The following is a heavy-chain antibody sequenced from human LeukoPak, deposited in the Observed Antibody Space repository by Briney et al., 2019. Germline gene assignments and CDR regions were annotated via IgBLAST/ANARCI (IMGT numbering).Heavy chain of an antibody. Sequence: ASVKVSCKASGGTFSSYAISWVRQAPGQGLEWMGGIIPIFGTANYAQKFQGRVTMTRDTSTSTVYMELSSLRSEDTAVYYCARGDSSGYYGMDVWGQGTTVTVSS. J-gene: IGHJ6*02. CDR2: IIPIFGTA. D-gene: IGHD3-22*01. V-gene: IGHV1-69*05. CDR3: ARGDSSGYYGMDV. CDR1: GGTFSSYA.